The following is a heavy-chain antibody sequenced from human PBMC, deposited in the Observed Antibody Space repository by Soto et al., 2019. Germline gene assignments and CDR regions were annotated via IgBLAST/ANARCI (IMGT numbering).Heavy chain of an antibody. D-gene: IGHD6-6*01. CDR2: ISNDENIK. V-gene: IGHV3-33*01. CDR1: GFTFSNFG. J-gene: IGHJ4*02. CDR3: ARGLRSVLDY. Sequence: GGSLRLSCVASGFTFSNFGMHWVRQAPGKGLEWVAVISNDENIKQYADSVRGRFAISRDNSKNTLYLQMTSLSAEDTAIYYCARGLRSVLDYWGQGTLVTVSS.